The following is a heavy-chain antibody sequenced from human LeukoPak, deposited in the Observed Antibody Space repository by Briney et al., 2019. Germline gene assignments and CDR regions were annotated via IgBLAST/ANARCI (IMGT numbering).Heavy chain of an antibody. J-gene: IGHJ1*01. CDR3: ARDRELILFQH. CDR2: SYYSGNT. Sequence: SETLPLTCTLFGGSITTTTYYWGWIRQPPGKGLEWIGSSYYSGNTYYNPSLKSRLTISIDTSRKQFSLKLSSVTAADTAVYYCARDRELILFQHWGQGTLVTVSS. V-gene: IGHV4-39*02. CDR1: GGSITTTTYY. D-gene: IGHD1-26*01.